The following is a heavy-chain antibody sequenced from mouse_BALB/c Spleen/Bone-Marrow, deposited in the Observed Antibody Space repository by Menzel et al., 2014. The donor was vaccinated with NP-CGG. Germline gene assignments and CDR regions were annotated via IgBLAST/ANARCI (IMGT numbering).Heavy chain of an antibody. J-gene: IGHJ4*01. Sequence: VNVVESGPGLVAPSQSLSITCTVSGFSLTGYGVSWVRQPPGKGLEWLGVIWGDGSTDYNSALKSRLSINKDNSKSQVVLKMNSLQTDDTARYYCARDSLLITRALDYWGQGTSVTVSS. D-gene: IGHD2-4*01. V-gene: IGHV2-6-7*01. CDR2: IWGDGST. CDR3: ARDSLLITRALDY. CDR1: GFSLTGYG.